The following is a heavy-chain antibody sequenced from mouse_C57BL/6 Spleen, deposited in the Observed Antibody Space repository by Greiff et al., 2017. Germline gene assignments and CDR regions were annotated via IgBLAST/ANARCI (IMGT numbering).Heavy chain of an antibody. CDR2: IWSGGST. CDR3: ARYYGSSYRYFDV. Sequence: VHLVESGPGLVQPSQSLSITCTVSGFSLTSYGVHWVRQSPGKGLEWLGVIWSGGSTDYNAAFISRLSISKDNSKSQVFFKMNSLQADDTAIYYCARYYGSSYRYFDVWGTGSTVTVSS. D-gene: IGHD1-1*01. V-gene: IGHV2-2*01. CDR1: GFSLTSYG. J-gene: IGHJ1*03.